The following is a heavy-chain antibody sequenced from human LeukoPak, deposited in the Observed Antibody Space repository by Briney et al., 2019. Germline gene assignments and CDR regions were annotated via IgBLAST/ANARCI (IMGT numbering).Heavy chain of an antibody. Sequence: GGSLRLSCAASGFTFSSYGMHWVRQAPGKGLEWVAFIRYDGSNKYYADSVKGRFTIPRDNSKNTLYLQMNSLRAEDTAVYYCAKDQEKNFGVVTYYYYYYMDVWGKGTTVTVSS. D-gene: IGHD3-3*01. J-gene: IGHJ6*03. CDR2: IRYDGSNK. CDR1: GFTFSSYG. CDR3: AKDQEKNFGVVTYYYYYYMDV. V-gene: IGHV3-30*02.